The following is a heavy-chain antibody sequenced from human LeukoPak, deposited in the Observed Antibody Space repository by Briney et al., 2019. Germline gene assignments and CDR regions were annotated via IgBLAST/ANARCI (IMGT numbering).Heavy chain of an antibody. V-gene: IGHV5-51*01. Sequence: GESLKISCKGSGYSFTSYWIGWVRQMPGKGLEWMGSIYPGDSDTRKSPSFQGQVTISADKYISTAYLQWSSLKASDTAMYYCATRKYQMLSAFDIWGQGTMVTVSS. D-gene: IGHD2-2*01. CDR1: GYSFTSYW. J-gene: IGHJ3*02. CDR2: IYPGDSDT. CDR3: ATRKYQMLSAFDI.